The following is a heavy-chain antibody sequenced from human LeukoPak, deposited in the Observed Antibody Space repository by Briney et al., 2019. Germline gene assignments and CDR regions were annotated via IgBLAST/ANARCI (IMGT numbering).Heavy chain of an antibody. CDR2: ISSSSSTI. V-gene: IGHV3-48*01. Sequence: PGGSLRLSCAASGFSFSSYTMNWVRQAPGKGLEWLSYISSSSSTIYYADSVKGRFTISSDNAKNSLYLQMNSLRAEDTAVYYCARGDGGITGMYFDCWGQGTLVTVSS. J-gene: IGHJ4*02. CDR1: GFSFSSYT. D-gene: IGHD1-20*01. CDR3: ARGDGGITGMYFDC.